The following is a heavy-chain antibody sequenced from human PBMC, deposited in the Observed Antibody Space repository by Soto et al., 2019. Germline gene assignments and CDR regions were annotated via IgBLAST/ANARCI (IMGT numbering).Heavy chain of an antibody. Sequence: XSVKVSCKASGYTFSSYAMHWVRQAPGQRLEWMGWINAGYGNTKSSQKFQDRVTISRDTSASTAYMELTSLRSEDTAVYYCARDTGDGTFDFWGQGTLVTVSS. CDR1: GYTFSSYA. CDR2: INAGYGNT. CDR3: ARDTGDGTFDF. J-gene: IGHJ4*02. V-gene: IGHV1-3*01. D-gene: IGHD7-27*01.